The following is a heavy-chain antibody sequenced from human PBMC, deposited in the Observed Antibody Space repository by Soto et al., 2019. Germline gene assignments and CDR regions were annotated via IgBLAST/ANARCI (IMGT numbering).Heavy chain of an antibody. CDR1: GGSFSGYY. J-gene: IGHJ3*02. CDR2: INHSGST. V-gene: IGHV4-34*01. CDR3: ARIQRSSSWYRTGGDWAFDI. Sequence: SETLSLTCAVYGGSFSGYYWSWIRQPPGKGLEWIGEINHSGSTNYNPSLKSRVTISVDTSKNQFSLKLSSVTAADTAVYYCARIQRSSSWYRTGGDWAFDIWGQGTMVTVS. D-gene: IGHD6-13*01.